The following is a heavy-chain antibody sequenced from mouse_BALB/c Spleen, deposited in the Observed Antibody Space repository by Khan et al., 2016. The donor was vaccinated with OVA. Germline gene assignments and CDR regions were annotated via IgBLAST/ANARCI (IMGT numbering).Heavy chain of an antibody. V-gene: IGHV1-7*01. CDR2: INPSTGYT. CDR3: ARKGLRWDLDY. CDR1: GYTFTNYW. Sequence: QVQLQQSGAELAKPGASVKMSCKASGYTFTNYWMNWVKQRPGQGLEWIGYINPSTGYTEDNQKFKDKATLTADKSSSTAYMQLSSLTSEDSAVYYCARKGLRWDLDYWGQGTTLTVSS. D-gene: IGHD1-1*01. J-gene: IGHJ2*01.